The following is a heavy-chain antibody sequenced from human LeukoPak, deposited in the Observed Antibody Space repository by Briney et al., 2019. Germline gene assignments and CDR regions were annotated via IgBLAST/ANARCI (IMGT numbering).Heavy chain of an antibody. J-gene: IGHJ4*02. Sequence: PGGSLRLSCAASGFTFSSYAMSWVRQAPGKGLEWVSAISGSGGSTYYADSVKGRFTISRDNSKNTLYLQMNSLRAEDTAVYYCARGYKPGYSRGWSIFDFWGQGALVTVSS. CDR3: ARGYKPGYSRGWSIFDF. V-gene: IGHV3-23*01. D-gene: IGHD6-19*01. CDR1: GFTFSSYA. CDR2: ISGSGGST.